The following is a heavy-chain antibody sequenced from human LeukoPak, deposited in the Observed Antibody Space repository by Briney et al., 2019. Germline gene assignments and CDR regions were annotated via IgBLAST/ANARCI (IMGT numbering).Heavy chain of an antibody. CDR2: IYYSGST. Sequence: PSETLSLTCTVSGGSISSYYWSWIRQPPGKGLEWIGYIYYSGSTNYNPSLKSRVTISVDTSKNQFSLKLSSVTAADTAVYYCASRPARYYYGSGYNFDYWGQGTLVTVSS. CDR3: ASRPARYYYGSGYNFDY. D-gene: IGHD3-10*01. V-gene: IGHV4-59*08. CDR1: GGSISSYY. J-gene: IGHJ4*02.